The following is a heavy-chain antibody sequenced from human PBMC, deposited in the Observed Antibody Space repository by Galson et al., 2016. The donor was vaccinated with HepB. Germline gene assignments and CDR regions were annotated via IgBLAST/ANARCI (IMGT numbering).Heavy chain of an antibody. CDR1: GFTFSTYA. V-gene: IGHV3-23*01. D-gene: IGHD3-3*01. Sequence: SLRLSCAASGFTFSTYAMSWVRQSXXKGLXXVSGISFTGGSIYYADSVKGRLTMSRDNPKNTLFLQMNSLRVEDTAVYHWAKHVDSWSGYKSGMDVWGQGTTVTVSS. J-gene: IGHJ6*02. CDR3: AKHVDSWSGYKSGMDV. CDR2: ISFTGGSI.